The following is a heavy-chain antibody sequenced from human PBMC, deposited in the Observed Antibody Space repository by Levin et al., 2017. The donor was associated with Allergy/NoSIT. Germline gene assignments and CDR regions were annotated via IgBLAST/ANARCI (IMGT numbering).Heavy chain of an antibody. J-gene: IGHJ4*02. Sequence: SCAASGFTFSSYAMSWVRQAPGKGLEWVSVISGSGGSTYYADSVKGRFTISRDNSKNTLYLQMNSLRAEDTAVFYCAKDRISGIAAARFDYWGQGTLVTVSS. V-gene: IGHV3-23*01. D-gene: IGHD6-13*01. CDR3: AKDRISGIAAARFDY. CDR1: GFTFSSYA. CDR2: ISGSGGST.